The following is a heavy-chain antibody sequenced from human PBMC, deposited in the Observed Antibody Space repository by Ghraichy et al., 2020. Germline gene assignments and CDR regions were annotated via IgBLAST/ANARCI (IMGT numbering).Heavy chain of an antibody. CDR3: ARWRGWSGYYTGKPFDY. D-gene: IGHD3-3*01. CDR2: INHSGST. V-gene: IGHV4-34*01. Sequence: ETLSLTCAVYGGSFSGYYWNWIRQPPWKELEWIGEINHSGSTNYNPSLKSRVTISVYTSKNQFSLKLSSVTAADTAVYYCARWRGWSGYYTGKPFDYWGQGTLVTVSS. J-gene: IGHJ4*02. CDR1: GGSFSGYY.